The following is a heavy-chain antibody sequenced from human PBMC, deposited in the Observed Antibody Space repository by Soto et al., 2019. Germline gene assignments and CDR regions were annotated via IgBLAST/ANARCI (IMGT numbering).Heavy chain of an antibody. V-gene: IGHV4-34*01. CDR2: INHSGST. J-gene: IGHJ6*02. CDR3: ARSGSMRAMIFFGGKYYHQYFQDF. Sequence: PSETLCLTCAVYGGSFSGYYWSWSRQPPGKGLEWIGEINHSGSTNYNPSLKSRVTISVDTSKNQFSLKLSSVTAADTAVYYCARSGSMRAMIFFGGKYYHQYFQDFCSQGT. CDR1: GGSFSGYY. D-gene: IGHD3-3*01.